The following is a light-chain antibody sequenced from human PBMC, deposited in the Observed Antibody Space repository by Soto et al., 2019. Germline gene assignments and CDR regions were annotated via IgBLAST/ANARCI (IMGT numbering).Light chain of an antibody. CDR2: GNT. V-gene: IGLV1-44*01. CDR1: TSNIGSNS. CDR3: ATWDDSLNGVV. J-gene: IGLJ3*02. Sequence: QSVLTQPPSASGTPGQRVTISCSGSTSNIGSNSVNWYQQLPGTAPKLLIYGNTQRPSGVPDRFSGSNSGTSASLAISGLQSEDEADYSCATWDDSLNGVVFGGGTKVTVL.